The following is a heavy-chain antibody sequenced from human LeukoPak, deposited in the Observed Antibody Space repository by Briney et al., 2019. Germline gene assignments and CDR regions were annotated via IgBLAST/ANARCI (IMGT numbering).Heavy chain of an antibody. V-gene: IGHV1-2*02. CDR2: INPNSGGT. CDR1: GYTFTGYY. J-gene: IGHJ4*02. CDR3: ARVSSITWAVDY. D-gene: IGHD3-10*01. Sequence: ASVKVSCKASGYTFTGYYMHWVRQAPGQGLEWMGWINPNSGGTNYAQKFQGRVTMTRATSISTAYMKLIRLRSDDTAVYYCARVSSITWAVDYWGQGTLVTVSS.